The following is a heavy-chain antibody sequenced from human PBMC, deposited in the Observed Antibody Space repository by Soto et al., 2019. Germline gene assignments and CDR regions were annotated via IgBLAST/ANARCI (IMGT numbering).Heavy chain of an antibody. CDR1: GFSFSSYA. CDR3: ARWSYLDY. V-gene: IGHV3-23*01. J-gene: IGHJ4*02. D-gene: IGHD3-3*01. CDR2: ISGSDGKT. Sequence: GGSLRLSXAASGFSFSSYAMSWVRQAPGKGLEWVSTISGSDGKTFYADSVKGRFSISRDTSKNTLYLQMNSLRADDTAVYYCARWSYLDYWGQGTRVTVS.